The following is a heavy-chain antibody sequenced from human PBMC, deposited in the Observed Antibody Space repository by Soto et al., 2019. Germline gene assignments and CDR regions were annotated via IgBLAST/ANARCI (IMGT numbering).Heavy chain of an antibody. D-gene: IGHD3-16*01. CDR3: ARSWFGPQVHRFDS. CDR1: GDSVSSNTAA. J-gene: IGHJ5*01. CDR2: TYYRSKWYD. V-gene: IGHV6-1*01. Sequence: QVQLQQSGPGLVKPSQTLSLTCAISGDSVSSNTAAWNWIRQSPSRGLEWLGRTYYRSKWYDDYAEPVQSRITLNPDTAKSQFSLQLNSVTREDSAVYYWARSWFGPQVHRFDSWGQGTLVTVSS.